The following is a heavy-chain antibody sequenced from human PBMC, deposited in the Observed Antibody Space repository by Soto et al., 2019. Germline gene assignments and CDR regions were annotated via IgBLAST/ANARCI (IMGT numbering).Heavy chain of an antibody. CDR3: ARALMTDFGVVTSFDY. V-gene: IGHV1-69*13. CDR1: GGTFSSYA. Sequence: ASVKVSCKASGGTFSSYAISWVRQAPGQGLEWMGGIIPIFGTANYAQKFQGRVTITADESTSTAYMELSSLRSEDTAVYYRARALMTDFGVVTSFDYWGQGTMVTLSS. J-gene: IGHJ4*02. D-gene: IGHD3-3*01. CDR2: IIPIFGTA.